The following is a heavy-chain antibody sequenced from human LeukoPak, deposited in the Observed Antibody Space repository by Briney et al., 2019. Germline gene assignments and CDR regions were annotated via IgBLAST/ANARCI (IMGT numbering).Heavy chain of an antibody. CDR3: ARAYYEFWSGYYINWFDP. D-gene: IGHD3-3*01. V-gene: IGHV1-3*01. J-gene: IGHJ5*02. CDR2: INARNGNT. Sequence: GASVKVSCKASGYTFTSYAMHWVRQAPGQRLEWMGWINARNGNTKYSQKFQGRVTITRDTSASTAYMELSSLRSEDTAVYYCARAYYEFWSGYYINWFDPWGQGTLVTVSS. CDR1: GYTFTSYA.